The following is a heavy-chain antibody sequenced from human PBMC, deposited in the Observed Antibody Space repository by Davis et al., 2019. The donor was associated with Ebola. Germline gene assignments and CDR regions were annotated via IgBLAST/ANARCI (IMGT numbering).Heavy chain of an antibody. J-gene: IGHJ4*02. D-gene: IGHD7-27*01. CDR2: INTNSGGT. CDR3: ARADPTGGFEY. Sequence: ASVKVSCKTSGYTFATSDINWVRRATGQGLEWMGWINTNSGGTRYAQSLQDRVTMTRDTSISTAYMELTSLRSDDTAVYYCARADPTGGFEYWGQGTLVIVSS. V-gene: IGHV1-2*02. CDR1: GYTFATSD.